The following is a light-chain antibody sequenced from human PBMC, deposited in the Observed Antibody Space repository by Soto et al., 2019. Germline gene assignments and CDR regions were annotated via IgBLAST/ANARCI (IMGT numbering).Light chain of an antibody. J-gene: IGKJ1*01. V-gene: IGKV3-11*01. Sequence: EIVLTQSPATLSLSPGERATLSCRASQSVSSYLAWYQQKPGQAPRLLIYDASNRATGIPARFSGCGSGTDFTLTISSLEPEDFAVYYCQQRSNWPPWTFGQGTKVAIK. CDR2: DAS. CDR1: QSVSSY. CDR3: QQRSNWPPWT.